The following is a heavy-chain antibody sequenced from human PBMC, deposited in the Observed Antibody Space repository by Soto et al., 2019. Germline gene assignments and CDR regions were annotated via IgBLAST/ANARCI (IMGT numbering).Heavy chain of an antibody. CDR1: GGTFSSYA. CDR2: IIPIFGTA. V-gene: IGHV1-69*13. Sequence: SVKVSCKASGGTFSSYAISWVRQAPGQGLEWMGGIIPIFGTANYAQKFQGRVTITADESTSTAYMELSSLRSEDTAVYYCARASYYYGSGSSRIISLSWFDPWGQGTLVTVS. D-gene: IGHD3-10*01. CDR3: ARASYYYGSGSSRIISLSWFDP. J-gene: IGHJ5*02.